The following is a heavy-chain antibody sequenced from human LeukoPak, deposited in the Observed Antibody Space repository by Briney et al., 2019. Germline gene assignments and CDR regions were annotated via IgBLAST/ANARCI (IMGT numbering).Heavy chain of an antibody. Sequence: GGSLRLSCAASGFTFSSYWMSWVRQAPGKGLEWVANIKQDGSEKYYVDSVKGRFTISRDNAKNSLYLQMNGLRAEDTAVYYCARELGSYEDYFDYWGQGTLVTVSS. V-gene: IGHV3-7*01. CDR1: GFTFSSYW. D-gene: IGHD3-10*01. CDR3: ARELGSYEDYFDY. CDR2: IKQDGSEK. J-gene: IGHJ4*02.